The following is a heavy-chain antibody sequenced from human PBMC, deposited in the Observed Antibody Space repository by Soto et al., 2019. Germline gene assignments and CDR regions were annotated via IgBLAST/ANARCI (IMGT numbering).Heavy chain of an antibody. J-gene: IGHJ6*02. CDR3: AREGSGYDYYYYGMDV. Sequence: TGGSLRLSCAASGFTFSSYSMNWVRQAPGKGLEWVSSISSSSSYIYYADSVKGRFTISRDNAKNSLYLQMNSLRAEDTAVYYCAREGSGYDYYYYGMDVWGQGTTVTVSS. CDR2: ISSSSSYI. D-gene: IGHD5-12*01. V-gene: IGHV3-21*01. CDR1: GFTFSSYS.